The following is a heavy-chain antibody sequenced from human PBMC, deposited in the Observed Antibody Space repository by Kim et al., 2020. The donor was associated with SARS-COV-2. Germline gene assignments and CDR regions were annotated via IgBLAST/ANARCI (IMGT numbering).Heavy chain of an antibody. CDR1: GFTFSSYG. J-gene: IGHJ6*02. CDR2: ISYDGSNK. D-gene: IGHD5-12*01. Sequence: GGSLRLSCAASGFTFSSYGMHWVRQAPGKGLEWVAVISYDGSNKYYADSVKGRFTISRDNSKNTLYLQMNSLRAEDTAVYYCARDLSGYDSVLTVYYYYYGMDVWGQGTTVTVSS. V-gene: IGHV3-33*05. CDR3: ARDLSGYDSVLTVYYYYYGMDV.